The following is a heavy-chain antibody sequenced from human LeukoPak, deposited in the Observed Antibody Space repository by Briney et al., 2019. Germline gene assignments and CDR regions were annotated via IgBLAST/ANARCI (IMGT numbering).Heavy chain of an antibody. CDR2: ITSRSGTR. Sequence: PGGSLRLSCAASGFTFSSYWMSWVRQAPGKGLEWVAYITSRSGTRFYADSVKGRFTISRDNAENSMYLQMNNLRVEDTAVYYCARLAIRVIDFSNPEFDPWGQGTLVTVSS. D-gene: IGHD4-11*01. CDR1: GFTFSSYW. CDR3: ARLAIRVIDFSNPEFDP. V-gene: IGHV3-48*01. J-gene: IGHJ5*02.